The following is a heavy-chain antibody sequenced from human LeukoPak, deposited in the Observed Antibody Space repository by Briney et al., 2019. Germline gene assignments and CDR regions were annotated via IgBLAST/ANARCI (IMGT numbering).Heavy chain of an antibody. Sequence: GGSLRLSCAASGCTFSSYAMSWVRQAPGKGLEWVGVISYDGSNKYYAHPLHGRFTTSRDNSKHTLYLQMTSLRAEDTAVYYCARDSYYYDSSGYGDWRQGTLVTVSS. J-gene: IGHJ4*02. D-gene: IGHD3-22*01. V-gene: IGHV3-30-3*01. CDR3: ARDSYYYDSSGYGD. CDR1: GCTFSSYA. CDR2: ISYDGSNK.